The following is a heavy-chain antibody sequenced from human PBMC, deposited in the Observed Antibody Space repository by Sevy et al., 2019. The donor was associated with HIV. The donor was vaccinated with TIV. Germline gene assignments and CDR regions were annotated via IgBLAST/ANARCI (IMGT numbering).Heavy chain of an antibody. Sequence: GGSLRLSCAASGFRFNNFGMYWVRQAPGKGLEGVAFIRYDGIIKYYVDSVKGRSTISRDNSKDTLYLEMKSLRLEDTAIYYCAKGGSGGIDHYGMDVWGQGTTVTVSS. D-gene: IGHD6-25*01. CDR2: IRYDGIIK. J-gene: IGHJ6*02. CDR1: GFRFNNFG. V-gene: IGHV3-30*02. CDR3: AKGGSGGIDHYGMDV.